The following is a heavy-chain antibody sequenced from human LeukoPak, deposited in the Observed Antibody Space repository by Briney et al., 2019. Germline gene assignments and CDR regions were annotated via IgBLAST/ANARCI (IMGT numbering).Heavy chain of an antibody. CDR3: AKDRGNCSGGSCLYFDY. Sequence: GRSLRLSCAASGFTFSSYGMHWVRQAPGKGLEWVAVISYDGSNKYYADSVKGRFTISRDNSKNTLYLQMNSLRAEDTAVYYCAKDRGNCSGGSCLYFDYWGQGTLVTVSS. D-gene: IGHD2-15*01. CDR2: ISYDGSNK. J-gene: IGHJ4*02. CDR1: GFTFSSYG. V-gene: IGHV3-30*18.